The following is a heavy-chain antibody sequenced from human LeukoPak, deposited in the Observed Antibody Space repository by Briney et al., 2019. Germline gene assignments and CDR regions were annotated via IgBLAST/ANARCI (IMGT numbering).Heavy chain of an antibody. Sequence: PSETLSLTCTVSGGSISSSSYYWGWIRQPPGKGLEWIGSIYYSGSTYYNPSLKSRVTISVDTSKNQFSLKLSSVTAADTAVYYCARRRMVRGVILTPFDYWGQGTLVTVSS. D-gene: IGHD3-10*01. CDR2: IYYSGST. J-gene: IGHJ4*02. CDR1: GGSISSSSYY. V-gene: IGHV4-39*01. CDR3: ARRRMVRGVILTPFDY.